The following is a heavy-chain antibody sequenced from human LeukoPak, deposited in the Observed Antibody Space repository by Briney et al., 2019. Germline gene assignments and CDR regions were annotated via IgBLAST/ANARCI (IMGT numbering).Heavy chain of an antibody. CDR2: IRGRGDGT. J-gene: IGHJ3*01. V-gene: IGHV3-23*01. CDR1: GFTFSNYA. D-gene: IGHD4-17*01. Sequence: GGSLRLSCVGSGFTFSNYAMTWVRQAPGKGLEWVSSIRGRGDGTSYADSVKGRFTMSRDNSKSTLYLQMDSLRAEDTAMYYCGRDPNGDYIGAFDFWGQGTLVTVSS. CDR3: GRDPNGDYIGAFDF.